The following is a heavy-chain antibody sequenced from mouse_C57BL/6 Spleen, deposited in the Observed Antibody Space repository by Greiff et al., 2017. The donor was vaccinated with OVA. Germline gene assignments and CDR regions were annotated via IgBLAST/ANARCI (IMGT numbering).Heavy chain of an antibody. CDR3: ARGSSYLNY. D-gene: IGHD1-1*01. V-gene: IGHV1-50*01. Sequence: QVQLQQPGAELVKPGASVKLSCKASGYTFTSYWMQWVKQRPGQGLEWIGEIDPSDSYTNYHQKFKGKATLTVDTSSSTAYMQLSSLTSEDSAVYYCARGSSYLNYWGQGTTLTVSS. CDR1: GYTFTSYW. J-gene: IGHJ2*01. CDR2: IDPSDSYT.